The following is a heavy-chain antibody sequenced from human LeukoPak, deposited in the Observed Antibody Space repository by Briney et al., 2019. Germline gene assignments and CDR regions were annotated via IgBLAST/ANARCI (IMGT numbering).Heavy chain of an antibody. CDR3: VRDGGVSGYDLLDY. V-gene: IGHV3-7*01. CDR1: GFTFSHYW. D-gene: IGHD5-12*01. CDR2: INQDGSEE. Sequence: GGSQRLSYAASGFTFSHYWMTWVRQAPGKGLEWVAQINQDGSEEYYMESVKARFTISRDNAKNSVFLQMNSLRAEDTAVYYCVRDGGVSGYDLLDYWGQGTLVTVSS. J-gene: IGHJ4*02.